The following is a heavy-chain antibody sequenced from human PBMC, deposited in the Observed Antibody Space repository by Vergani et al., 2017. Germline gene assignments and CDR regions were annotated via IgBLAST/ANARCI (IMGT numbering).Heavy chain of an antibody. CDR2: ISYDGSNK. CDR3: ARQYSSSSCYFDY. V-gene: IGHV3-30*03. J-gene: IGHJ4*02. CDR1: GFTFSSYG. Sequence: QVQLVESGGGVVQPGRSLRLSCAASGFTFSSYGMHWVRQAPGKGLEWVAVISYDGSNKYYADSVKGRFTISRDNSKNTLYLQMNSLRAEDTAVYYCARQYSSSSCYFDYWGQGTLVTVSS. D-gene: IGHD6-6*01.